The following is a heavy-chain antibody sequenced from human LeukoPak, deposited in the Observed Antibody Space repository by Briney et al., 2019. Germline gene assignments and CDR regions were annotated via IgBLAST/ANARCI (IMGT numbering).Heavy chain of an antibody. CDR1: GYTXXDYY. J-gene: IGHJ4*02. D-gene: IGHD3-10*01. CDR3: ARDSGVFMVRGVTSAARGY. V-gene: IGHV1-2*02. Sequence: GYTXXDYYXXXXXQXXXXXLXXMGWINPNSGGTKYLQKFQGRVTMTRDTSFSTAYMELSSLRSEDTAVYYCARDSGVFMVRGVTSAARGYWGQGTLVTVSS. CDR2: INPNSGGT.